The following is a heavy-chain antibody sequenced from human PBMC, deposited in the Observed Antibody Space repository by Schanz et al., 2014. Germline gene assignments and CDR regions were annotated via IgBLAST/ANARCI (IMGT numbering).Heavy chain of an antibody. V-gene: IGHV3-11*05. CDR2: ISNSGTYT. D-gene: IGHD6-13*01. CDR3: TTQQLGSHYLSGMDV. Sequence: QVQLVESGGGLVKPGGSLRLSCAASGFTFSDYYMTWMRQAPGKGLEWISYISNSGTYTKYADSVKGRFVISRDNARSSLYLQMSSLRDGDTAVYYCTTQQLGSHYLSGMDVWGQGTTVTVS. J-gene: IGHJ6*02. CDR1: GFTFSDYY.